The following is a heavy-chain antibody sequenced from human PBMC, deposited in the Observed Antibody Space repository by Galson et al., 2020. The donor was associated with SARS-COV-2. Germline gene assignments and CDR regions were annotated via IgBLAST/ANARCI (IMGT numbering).Heavy chain of an antibody. CDR2: ISASGRST. CDR1: GFTFSSYA. V-gene: IGHV3-23*01. Sequence: GGSLRLSCEASGFTFSSYAMSWVRQAPGKGLEWVSGISASGRSTCYADSVKGRFTISRDNSKSELFLQMNSLRVGDTAVYYCADVVKYYFYCGVDVGGQGTTVTVSS. D-gene: IGHD2-15*01. J-gene: IGHJ6*02. CDR3: ADVVKYYFYCGVDV.